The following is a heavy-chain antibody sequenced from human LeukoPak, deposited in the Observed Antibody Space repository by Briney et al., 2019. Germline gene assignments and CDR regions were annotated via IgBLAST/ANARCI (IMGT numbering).Heavy chain of an antibody. CDR3: AKDYEDAFDI. CDR1: GFTFSSYA. D-gene: IGHD3-16*01. V-gene: IGHV3-23*01. CDR2: ISGSGGST. Sequence: TGGSLRLPCAASGFTFSSYAMSWVRQAPGKGLEWVSAISGSGGSTYYADSVKGRFTISRDNSKNTLYLQMNSVRAEDTAVYCCAKDYEDAFDIWGQGTMVTVSS. J-gene: IGHJ3*02.